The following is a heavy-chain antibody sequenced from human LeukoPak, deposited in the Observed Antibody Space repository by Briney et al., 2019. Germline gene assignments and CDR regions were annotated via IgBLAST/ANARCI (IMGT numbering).Heavy chain of an antibody. CDR3: ARDYDSSGYYEPLDY. Sequence: GGSLRLSCAASGLTFSSYAMSWVRQAPGKGLEWVSAISGSGGSTYYADSVKGRFTISRDNSKNTLYLQMNSLRAEDTAVYYCARDYDSSGYYEPLDYWGQETLVTVSS. V-gene: IGHV3-23*01. CDR2: ISGSGGST. CDR1: GLTFSSYA. D-gene: IGHD3-22*01. J-gene: IGHJ4*02.